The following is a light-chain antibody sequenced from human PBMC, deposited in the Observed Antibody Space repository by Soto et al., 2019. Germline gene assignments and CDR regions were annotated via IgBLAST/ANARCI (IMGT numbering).Light chain of an antibody. J-gene: IGLJ1*01. CDR2: SNN. Sequence: QSVLTQPPSASGTPGQRVTISCSGSSSNIGSNTVNWYQQLPGAAPKLLIQSNNQRPSGVPDRFSGSQSGTSASLAISGLQSEDEADYYCAVWDDSRNGDVFGTGTKVTVL. V-gene: IGLV1-44*01. CDR1: SSNIGSNT. CDR3: AVWDDSRNGDV.